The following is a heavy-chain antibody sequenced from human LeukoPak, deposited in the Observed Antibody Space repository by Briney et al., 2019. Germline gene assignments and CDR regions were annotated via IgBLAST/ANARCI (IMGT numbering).Heavy chain of an antibody. Sequence: GGCLRLSCAASGFTFSSYGMHWVRQAPGKGLEWVAVIRFDGSNKSYADSVKGRFTISRDNSKNTLYLQMSSLRAEDTAVYYCARDRRYSNGWYGVVLGYWGQGTLVTVSS. J-gene: IGHJ4*02. V-gene: IGHV3-33*01. CDR1: GFTFSSYG. CDR3: ARDRRYSNGWYGVVLGY. D-gene: IGHD6-19*01. CDR2: IRFDGSNK.